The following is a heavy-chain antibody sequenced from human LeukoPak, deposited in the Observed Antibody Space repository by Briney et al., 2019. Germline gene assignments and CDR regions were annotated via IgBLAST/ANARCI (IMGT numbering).Heavy chain of an antibody. V-gene: IGHV1-18*01. CDR2: ISAYNGNT. Sequence: GASVKVSCKASGYTFTSYGISWVRQAPGQGLEWMGWISAYNGNTNYAQKLQGRVTMTTDTSTSTAYMELRSLRSDDTAVYYCARSPLFYYYDSSGYYCFDYWGQGTLVTVSS. CDR3: ARSPLFYYYDSSGYYCFDY. CDR1: GYTFTSYG. J-gene: IGHJ4*02. D-gene: IGHD3-22*01.